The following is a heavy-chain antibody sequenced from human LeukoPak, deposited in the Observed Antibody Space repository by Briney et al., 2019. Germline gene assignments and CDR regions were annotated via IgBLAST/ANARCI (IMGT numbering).Heavy chain of an antibody. Sequence: ASVKVSCKASGYTFTGYYMHWVRQAPGQGLGWMGWINPNSGGTNYAQKFQGRVTMTRDTSISTAYMELSRLRSDDTAVYYCAGDSDYGDYYFDYWGQGTLVTVSS. CDR1: GYTFTGYY. V-gene: IGHV1-2*02. D-gene: IGHD4-17*01. CDR2: INPNSGGT. J-gene: IGHJ4*02. CDR3: AGDSDYGDYYFDY.